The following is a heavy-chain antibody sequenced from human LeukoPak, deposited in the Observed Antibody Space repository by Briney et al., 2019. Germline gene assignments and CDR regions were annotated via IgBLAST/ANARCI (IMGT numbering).Heavy chain of an antibody. J-gene: IGHJ3*02. D-gene: IGHD6-6*01. CDR3: ARDRWSSSSSEGALDI. Sequence: GASVKVSCKASGYTFTSYGINWVRQATGQGLEWMGWISAYAGNTNYAQKLQGRVTMTTDTSTSTAYMELRSLRSDDTAVYYCARDRWSSSSSEGALDIWGQGTMVTVSS. CDR2: ISAYAGNT. V-gene: IGHV1-18*01. CDR1: GYTFTSYG.